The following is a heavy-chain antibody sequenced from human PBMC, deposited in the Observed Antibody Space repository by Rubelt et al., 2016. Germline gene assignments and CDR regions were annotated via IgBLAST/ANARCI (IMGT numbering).Heavy chain of an antibody. CDR2: INPSGSP. V-gene: IGHV4-34*01. CDR3: ARHTSAPGKNFPRWVDF. J-gene: IGHJ4*02. CDR1: GGSFSGYY. Sequence: QVQLQQWGAGLLKPSETLSLTCAVYGGSFSGYYWNWIRQPPGKGLEWIGEINPSGSPTYHPSLKSRVTMSADTSKSQFPRGLSAVTAADTAVYFCARHTSAPGKNFPRWVDFWGQGTLVTVSS. D-gene: IGHD6-13*01.